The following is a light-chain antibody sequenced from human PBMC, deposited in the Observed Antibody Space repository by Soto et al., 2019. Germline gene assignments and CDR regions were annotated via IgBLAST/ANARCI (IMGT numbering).Light chain of an antibody. CDR3: AVRDDSLSGHWV. CDR2: RSD. Sequence: QSVLTQPPSASGTPGQRVTISCSGSSSNIGSNYVSWYQHLPGAAPKLLIYRSDQRPSGVPDRFSGSKSGTSASLAISGPRSEDEADYFCAVRDDSLSGHWVFGGGTQLTVL. V-gene: IGLV1-47*01. J-gene: IGLJ3*02. CDR1: SSNIGSNY.